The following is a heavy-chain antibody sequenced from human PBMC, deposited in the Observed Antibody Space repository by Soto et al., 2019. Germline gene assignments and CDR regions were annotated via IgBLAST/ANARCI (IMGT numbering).Heavy chain of an antibody. D-gene: IGHD3-22*01. V-gene: IGHV4-4*02. CDR3: ARDKYYDSSGFYYYYYGRDV. CDR2: IYHSGST. CDR1: GGSISSSNW. Sequence: SSETLSLTCAVSGGSISSSNWWSWVRQPPGKGLEWIGEIYHSGSTNYNPSLKSRVTISVDKSKNQFSLKLSSVTAADTAVYYCARDKYYDSSGFYYYYYGRDVWGQGTTVTVS. J-gene: IGHJ6*02.